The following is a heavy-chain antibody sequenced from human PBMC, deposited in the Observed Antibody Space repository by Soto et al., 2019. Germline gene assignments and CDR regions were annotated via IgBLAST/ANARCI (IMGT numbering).Heavy chain of an antibody. CDR1: GVTFSSYS. Sequence: GGSLRLSCAASGVTFSSYSMNWVRQAPGKGLEWVSYISSSSSTIYYADSVKGRFTISRDNAKNSLYLQMNSLRAEDTAVYYCARANYYGSPGDFDYWGQGTLVTVPS. D-gene: IGHD3-10*01. CDR2: ISSSSSTI. CDR3: ARANYYGSPGDFDY. J-gene: IGHJ4*02. V-gene: IGHV3-48*01.